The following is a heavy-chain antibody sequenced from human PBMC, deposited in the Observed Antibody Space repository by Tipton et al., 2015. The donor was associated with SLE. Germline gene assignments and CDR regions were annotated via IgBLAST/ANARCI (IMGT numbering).Heavy chain of an antibody. D-gene: IGHD4-11*01. V-gene: IGHV4-59*11. Sequence: TLSLTCTVSGGSISSHYWSWIRQPPGKGLEWIGYINYSGSTNYNPSLKSRVTISVDTSKNQFSLKLSSVTAADTAVYYCARDRRVRSHFRDSNYLLGAFDIWGQGTMVTVSS. J-gene: IGHJ3*02. CDR1: GGSISSHY. CDR3: ARDRRVRSHFRDSNYLLGAFDI. CDR2: INYSGST.